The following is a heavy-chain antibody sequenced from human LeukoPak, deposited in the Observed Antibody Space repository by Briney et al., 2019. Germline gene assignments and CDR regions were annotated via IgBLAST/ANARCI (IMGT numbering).Heavy chain of an antibody. CDR2: ISYDGSNK. CDR1: GFTFSSYA. CDR3: AKDNWPYYYDSSGYLH. D-gene: IGHD3-22*01. V-gene: IGHV3-30-3*01. J-gene: IGHJ1*01. Sequence: GRSLRLSCAASGFTFSSYAMHWVRQAPGKGLEWVAVISYDGSNKYYADSVKGRFTISRDNSKNTLYLQMNSLRAEDTAVYYCAKDNWPYYYDSSGYLHWGQGTLVTVSS.